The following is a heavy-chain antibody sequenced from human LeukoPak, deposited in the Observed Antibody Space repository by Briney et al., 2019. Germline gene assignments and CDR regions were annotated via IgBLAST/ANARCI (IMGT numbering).Heavy chain of an antibody. CDR2: INTNTGNP. D-gene: IGHD6-19*01. Sequence: ASVKVSCKASGYTFSSYAMKWVRQAPGQGLEWMGWINTNTGNPTYAQGFTGRFVFSLDTSVSTAYLQISSLKAEDTAVHYCARRVAVARFDYWGQGTLVTVSS. J-gene: IGHJ4*02. V-gene: IGHV7-4-1*02. CDR3: ARRVAVARFDY. CDR1: GYTFSSYA.